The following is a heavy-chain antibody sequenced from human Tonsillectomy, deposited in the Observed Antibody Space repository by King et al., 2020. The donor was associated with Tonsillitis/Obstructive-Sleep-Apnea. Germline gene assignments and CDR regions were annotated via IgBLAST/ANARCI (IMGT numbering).Heavy chain of an antibody. J-gene: IGHJ4*02. V-gene: IGHV1-18*01. CDR3: ARPMEGYYDSGGYRFEY. Sequence: VQLVESGAEVKKPGASVKVSCKASGYTFTSYGVSWVRQAPGQGLEWMGWISTYNGNTNSAQKIQGRVTMTTDTSTNTAYMELRSLRSDDTAVYYCARPMEGYYDSGGYRFEYWGQGTLVTVSS. CDR1: GYTFTSYG. D-gene: IGHD3-22*01. CDR2: ISTYNGNT.